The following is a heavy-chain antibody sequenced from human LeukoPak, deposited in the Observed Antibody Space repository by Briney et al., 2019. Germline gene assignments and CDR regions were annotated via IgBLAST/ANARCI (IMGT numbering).Heavy chain of an antibody. CDR2: INPNSGGT. CDR3: ASYCTNGVCPLDY. V-gene: IGHV1-2*04. CDR1: GYTFTGYY. D-gene: IGHD2-8*01. J-gene: IGHJ4*02. Sequence: ASVKVSCKASGYTFTGYYMHWVRQAPGQGLEWMGWINPNSGGTNYAQKFQGWVTMTRDTSISTAYMELSRLRSDDTAVYYCASYCTNGVCPLDYWGQGTLVTVSS.